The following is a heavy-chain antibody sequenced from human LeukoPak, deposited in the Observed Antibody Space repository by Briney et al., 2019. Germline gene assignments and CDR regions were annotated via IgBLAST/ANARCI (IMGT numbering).Heavy chain of an antibody. Sequence: ASVKVSCKASGYTFTSYGISWVRQAPGQGLEWMGWISAYNGNTNYAQKLQGRVTMTTDTSTSTAYMELRSLRSDDTAVYYCARDSQYSSSWYDAFDIWGQGTMVTVSS. V-gene: IGHV1-18*01. CDR3: ARDSQYSSSWYDAFDI. CDR2: ISAYNGNT. D-gene: IGHD6-13*01. CDR1: GYTFTSYG. J-gene: IGHJ3*02.